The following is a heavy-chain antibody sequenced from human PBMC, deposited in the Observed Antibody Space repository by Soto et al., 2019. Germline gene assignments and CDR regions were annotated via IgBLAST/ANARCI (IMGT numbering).Heavy chain of an antibody. CDR3: ARGRGCDSSGYYCGDDYYGMDV. CDR2: INPSGGST. V-gene: IGHV1-46*01. CDR1: GYTFTSYY. J-gene: IGHJ6*02. Sequence: ASVKVSCKASGYTFTSYYMHWVRQAPGQGLEWMGIINPSGGSTSYAQKFQGRVTMTRDTSTSTVYMELSSLRSEDTAVYYCARGRGCDSSGYYCGDDYYGMDVWGQGTTVTVSS. D-gene: IGHD3-22*01.